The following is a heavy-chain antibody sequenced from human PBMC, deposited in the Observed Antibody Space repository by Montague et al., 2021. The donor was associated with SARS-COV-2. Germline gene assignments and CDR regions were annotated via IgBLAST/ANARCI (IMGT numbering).Heavy chain of an antibody. J-gene: IGHJ4*02. V-gene: IGHV4-59*08. CDR3: ARVISAVAGANFYFDY. D-gene: IGHD4/OR15-4a*01. CDR2: IYYSGST. CDR1: GGSISSYY. Sequence: SETLSLTCTVSGGSISSYYWSWIRQPPGKGLEWIGYIYYSGSTNYNPSLKSGVTISLDTSKNQFSLNLDSVTASDTAMYYCARVISAVAGANFYFDYWGQGTLVTVSS.